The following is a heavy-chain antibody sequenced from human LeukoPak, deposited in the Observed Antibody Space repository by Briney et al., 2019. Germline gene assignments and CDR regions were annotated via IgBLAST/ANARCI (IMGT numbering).Heavy chain of an antibody. CDR3: ARGPYSSSSIIAYNWFDP. V-gene: IGHV4-59*11. Sequence: PSETLSLTCTVSGGSISSHHWSWIRQPPGKGLEWIGYIYYSGSTNYNPSLKSRVTISVDTSKNQFSLKLSSVTAADTAVYYCARGPYSSSSIIAYNWFDPWGQGTLVTVSS. CDR2: IYYSGST. J-gene: IGHJ5*02. CDR1: GGSISSHH. D-gene: IGHD6-6*01.